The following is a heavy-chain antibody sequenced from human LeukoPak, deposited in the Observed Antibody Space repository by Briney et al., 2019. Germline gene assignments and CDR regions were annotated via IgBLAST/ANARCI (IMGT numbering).Heavy chain of an antibody. Sequence: GGSLRLSCAVSGFTLTDKYMSWIRQAPGKGLEWVAYINNVGNIIYYADSVKGRFTISRDNSKNTLYLQMNSLRAEDTAVYYCARDGRGITAAGSPLVYDYWGQGTLVTVSS. CDR3: ARDGRGITAAGSPLVYDY. V-gene: IGHV3-11*01. CDR1: GFTLTDKY. CDR2: INNVGNII. D-gene: IGHD6-13*01. J-gene: IGHJ4*02.